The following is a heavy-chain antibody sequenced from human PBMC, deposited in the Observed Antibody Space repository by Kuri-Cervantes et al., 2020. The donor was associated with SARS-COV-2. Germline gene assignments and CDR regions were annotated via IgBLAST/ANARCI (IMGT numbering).Heavy chain of an antibody. D-gene: IGHD6-6*01. CDR1: GFTFSDYY. V-gene: IGHV3-11*06. J-gene: IGHJ6*02. CDR2: ISSSSSYI. CDR3: ARGGLGGQLVDGMDV. Sequence: GGSLRLSCAASGFTFSDYYMSWIRQAPGKGLEWVSSISSSSSYIYYADSVKGRFTISGDNAKNSLYLQMNSLRAEDTAVYYCARGGLGGQLVDGMDVWGQGTTVTVSS.